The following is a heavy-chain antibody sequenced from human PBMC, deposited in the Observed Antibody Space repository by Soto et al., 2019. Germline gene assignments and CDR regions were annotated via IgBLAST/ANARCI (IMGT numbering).Heavy chain of an antibody. V-gene: IGHV5-51*01. Sequence: GASLKISCQCSGYIFTSYWIGWVRQMPGKGLEWMGIIYPGDSDTRYSPSFQGQVTISADKSSNTAYLQWSTLKASDTAMYYRARHRRTEEAGKSNYDLDVWGQGTTVTVSS. CDR1: GYIFTSYW. D-gene: IGHD6-13*01. J-gene: IGHJ6*02. CDR3: ARHRRTEEAGKSNYDLDV. CDR2: IYPGDSDT.